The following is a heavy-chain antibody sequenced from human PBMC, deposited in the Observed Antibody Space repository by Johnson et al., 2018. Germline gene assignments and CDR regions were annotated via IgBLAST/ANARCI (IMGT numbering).Heavy chain of an antibody. CDR2: LSWNRGSI. CDR3: AKNRYSYHYYYYYMDV. V-gene: IGHV3-9*01. D-gene: IGHD5-18*01. Sequence: EVQLVETGGGLVQPGRSLRLSCAASGFTFDDYAMHWVRQAPGKGLEWVSGLSWNRGSIGYADSVKGRFTLSRDNAKNSLYLQMNSLRAEDTALYYCAKNRYSYHYYYYYMDVWGKGTTVTVSS. CDR1: GFTFDDYA. J-gene: IGHJ6*03.